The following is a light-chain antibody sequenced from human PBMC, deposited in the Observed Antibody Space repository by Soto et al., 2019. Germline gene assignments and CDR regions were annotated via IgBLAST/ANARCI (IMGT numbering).Light chain of an antibody. CDR3: QQYNNWPPIT. V-gene: IGKV3-15*01. CDR2: GAS. J-gene: IGKJ5*01. Sequence: EIVITQSPATLFVSPGERATLSRRASQSVSSNLAWYQQKPGQAPRLLIYGASTRATGIPARFSGSGSGTEFTLTISSLQSEDFAVYYCQQYNNWPPITFGQGTRREIK. CDR1: QSVSSN.